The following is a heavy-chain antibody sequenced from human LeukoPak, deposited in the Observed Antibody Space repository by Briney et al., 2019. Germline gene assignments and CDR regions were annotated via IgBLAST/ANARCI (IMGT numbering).Heavy chain of an antibody. CDR1: GGSISSSSYY. Sequence: SETLSLTCTVSGGSISSSSYYWGWIRQPPGKGLEWIGEINHSGSTNYNPSLKSRVTISVDTSKNQFSLKLSSVTAADTAVYYCAQVRGAPYYWGQGTLVTVSS. D-gene: IGHD2-2*01. CDR2: INHSGST. J-gene: IGHJ4*02. V-gene: IGHV4-39*07. CDR3: AQVRGAPYY.